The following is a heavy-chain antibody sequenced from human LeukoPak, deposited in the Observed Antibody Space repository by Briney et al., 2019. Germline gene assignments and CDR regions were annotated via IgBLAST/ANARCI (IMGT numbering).Heavy chain of an antibody. D-gene: IGHD1-1*01. CDR2: ISSSGSTI. J-gene: IGHJ5*02. V-gene: IGHV3-48*04. CDR1: GFTFTTYS. CDR3: ARSAGTWFDP. Sequence: GGSLRLSCAASGFTFTTYSMNWVRQALGKGLEWVSYISSSGSTIYYADSVKGRFTISRDNAKNSLYLQMNSLRVEDTAVYYCARSAGTWFDPWGQGTLVTVSS.